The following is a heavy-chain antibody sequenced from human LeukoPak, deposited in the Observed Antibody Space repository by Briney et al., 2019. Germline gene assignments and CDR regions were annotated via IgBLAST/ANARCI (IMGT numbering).Heavy chain of an antibody. D-gene: IGHD6-13*01. V-gene: IGHV3-7*01. Sequence: GGSLRLTCLGSGFNFRYFWMSWVRQAPGKGLEWVANINHDGRETYYADSVKGRFIISRDNAKDSLYLQMNSLRSEDAAVYYCAKGYIIAGRQWYLDLWGRGTLVGVSS. CDR3: AKGYIIAGRQWYLDL. CDR2: INHDGRET. CDR1: GFNFRYFW. J-gene: IGHJ2*01.